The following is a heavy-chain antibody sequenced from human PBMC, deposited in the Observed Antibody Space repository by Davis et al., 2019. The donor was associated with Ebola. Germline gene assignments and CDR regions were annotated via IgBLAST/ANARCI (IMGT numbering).Heavy chain of an antibody. D-gene: IGHD6-19*01. Sequence: ASVKVSCKASGYTFTSYYMHWVRQAPGQGLEWMGIINPSGGSTSYAQKFQGRVTITADESTSTAYMELSSLRSEDTAVYYCAREAVASFDYWGQVTLVTVSS. CDR2: INPSGGST. CDR3: AREAVASFDY. J-gene: IGHJ4*02. V-gene: IGHV1-46*01. CDR1: GYTFTSYY.